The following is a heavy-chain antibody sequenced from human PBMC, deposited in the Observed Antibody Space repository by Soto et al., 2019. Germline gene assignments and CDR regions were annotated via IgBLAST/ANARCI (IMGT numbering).Heavy chain of an antibody. V-gene: IGHV1-69*01. Sequence: QVQLVQSGPEVKKPGSSVKVSCEASGGTFSNFAVNWVRQAPGQGLEWVGGIIPLFNVAKYAQKFEGRVTIVADDSTRTDYMGWSSVRSDDTGVDYSAAPGRDGLGDDDKETAGRDSWGQGTRVTGSS. CDR2: IIPLFNVA. CDR3: AAPGRDGLGDDDKETAGRDS. J-gene: IGHJ3*02. CDR1: GGTFSNFA. D-gene: IGHD1-26*01.